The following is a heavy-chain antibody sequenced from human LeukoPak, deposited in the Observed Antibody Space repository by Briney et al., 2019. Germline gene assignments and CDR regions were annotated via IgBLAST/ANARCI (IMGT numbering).Heavy chain of an antibody. V-gene: IGHV3-11*04. CDR2: ISSSGTNI. J-gene: IGHJ5*02. CDR1: GFTFSDYY. D-gene: IGHD3-10*01. CDR3: ARMVGLLWFGETPKSNWFDP. Sequence: GGSLRLSCAASGFTFSDYYMSWIRQAPGKGLEWVSYISSSGTNIYYADSVKGRFTISRDNAKNSLYLQMNSLRAEDTAVYYCARMVGLLWFGETPKSNWFDPWGQGTLVTVSS.